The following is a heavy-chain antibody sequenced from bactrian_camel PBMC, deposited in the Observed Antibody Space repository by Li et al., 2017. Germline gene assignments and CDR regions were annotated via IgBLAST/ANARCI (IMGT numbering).Heavy chain of an antibody. CDR3: ATDVPLTGYYYTHEFAY. CDR1: GFIFTKYH. D-gene: IGHD2*01. V-gene: IGHV3-2*01. Sequence: HVQLVESGGGLVQPGGSLGLSCAPSGFIFTKYHMSWVRQAPGKGLEWVSGIYSDGSNTYYAYSVKGRFTISRDSAKNTVYLQMNSLKSEDTALYYCATDVPLTGYYYTHEFAYWGQGTQVTVS. J-gene: IGHJ4*01. CDR2: IYSDGSNT.